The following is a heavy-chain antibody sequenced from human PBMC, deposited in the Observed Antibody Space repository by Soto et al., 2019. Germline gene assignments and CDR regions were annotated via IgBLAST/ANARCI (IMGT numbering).Heavy chain of an antibody. V-gene: IGHV4-31*03. Sequence: PSETLSLTCTVSGGSISSGGYFWSWIRQHPGKGLEWIGYINYSGTTYYNPSLKSRVAISVDTSKNQFSLKLTSVTAADTAVYYCARYRGDYLNWFYPWGQGTLVTVSS. CDR3: ARYRGDYLNWFYP. J-gene: IGHJ5*02. CDR1: GGSISSGGYF. CDR2: INYSGTT. D-gene: IGHD4-17*01.